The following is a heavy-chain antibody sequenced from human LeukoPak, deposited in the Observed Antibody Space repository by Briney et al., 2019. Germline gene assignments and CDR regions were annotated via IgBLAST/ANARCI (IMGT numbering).Heavy chain of an antibody. Sequence: PGGSLRLSCAASGFTFSSYSMNWVRQAPGKGLEWVSSISSSSSYIYYADSVKGRFTISRDNAKNSLYLQMNSLRAEDTAVYYCARVAVRGVGPYRHYGMDVWGQGTTVTVSS. J-gene: IGHJ6*02. CDR3: ARVAVRGVGPYRHYGMDV. CDR1: GFTFSSYS. D-gene: IGHD3-10*01. V-gene: IGHV3-21*01. CDR2: ISSSSSYI.